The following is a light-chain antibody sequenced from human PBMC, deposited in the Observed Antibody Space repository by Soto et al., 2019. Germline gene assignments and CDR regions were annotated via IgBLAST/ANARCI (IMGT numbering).Light chain of an antibody. Sequence: DIQMTQSPSTLSASVGDRVTITCRASQSISSWLAWYQQKSGKAPKLLIYKASSLESGVPSRFSGSGSGTEFTLTISSLQPDDFATYSCQQYNSYPRTFGQGTKVEIK. J-gene: IGKJ1*01. CDR3: QQYNSYPRT. V-gene: IGKV1-5*03. CDR2: KAS. CDR1: QSISSW.